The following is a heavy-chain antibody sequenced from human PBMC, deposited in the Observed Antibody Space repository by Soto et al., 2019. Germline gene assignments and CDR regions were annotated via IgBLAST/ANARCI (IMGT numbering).Heavy chain of an antibody. J-gene: IGHJ6*02. CDR1: GGSISSGGFS. D-gene: IGHD3-22*01. V-gene: IGHV4-30-2*01. CDR2: IYHSGTT. Sequence: SETLSLTCAVSGGSISSGGFSWSWIRQPPGKGLESIGYIYHSGTTYYNPSLKSRVTISADTSKNQFSLKLNSVTAADTADYYCARTSYYDSSGYYNIDVWGQGTTVTVSS. CDR3: ARTSYYDSSGYYNIDV.